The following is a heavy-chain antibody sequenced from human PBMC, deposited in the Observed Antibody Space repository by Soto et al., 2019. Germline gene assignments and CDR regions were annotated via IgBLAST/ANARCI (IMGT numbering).Heavy chain of an antibody. Sequence: VQLVESGGGVVQPGRSLRLSCAASGFTFSGYWMHWVRQAPERGLVWVSRINGDGTTTHYADSVKGRFTISRDNAKNTLYLQMNSLRAEDTAVYSCVRSREGYNLVADYWGQGTLVTVSS. CDR1: GFTFSGYW. V-gene: IGHV3-74*02. CDR3: VRSREGYNLVADY. J-gene: IGHJ4*02. D-gene: IGHD5-12*01. CDR2: INGDGTTT.